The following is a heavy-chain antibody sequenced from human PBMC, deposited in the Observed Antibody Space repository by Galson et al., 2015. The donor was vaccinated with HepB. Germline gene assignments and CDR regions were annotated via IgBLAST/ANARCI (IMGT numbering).Heavy chain of an antibody. D-gene: IGHD1-26*01. CDR2: ISVDARTT. V-gene: IGHV3-23*01. CDR3: ARSSVSSWGHFDS. Sequence: SLRLSCAASGFSFSTSAMHWARQAPGKGLEWVSFISVDARTTYYADSVRGRFIISRDNSKDTLYMQINSLRPEDTALYYCARSSVSSWGHFDSWGQGALVTVSS. J-gene: IGHJ4*02. CDR1: GFSFSTSA.